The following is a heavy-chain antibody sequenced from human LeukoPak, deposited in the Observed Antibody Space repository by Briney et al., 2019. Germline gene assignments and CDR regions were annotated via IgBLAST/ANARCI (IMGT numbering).Heavy chain of an antibody. J-gene: IGHJ4*02. CDR1: GGSISSYY. V-gene: IGHV4-4*07. CDR2: IYTSGST. CDR3: ARVGYCSGGSCYSYFDY. Sequence: PSETLSLTCTVSGGSISSYYSSWMRQPAGKGLEWFGRIYTSGSTNYNPSLKSRVTMSVDTSKNQFSLKLSSVTAADTGVYYCARVGYCSGGSCYSYFDYWGQGTLVTVSS. D-gene: IGHD2-15*01.